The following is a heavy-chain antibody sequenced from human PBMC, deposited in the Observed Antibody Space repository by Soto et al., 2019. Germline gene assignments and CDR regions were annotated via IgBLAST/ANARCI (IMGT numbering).Heavy chain of an antibody. CDR3: ARGYTAMGTVGGEGFDS. J-gene: IGHJ4*02. CDR2: IIPIFGTA. Sequence: QVQLVQSGAEVKKPGSSVKVSCKASGGTFSSYAISWVRQAPGQGLEWMGGIIPIFGTANYAQKFQGRVTSTADESTSTAYMELSSLRSEDTAVYYCARGYTAMGTVGGEGFDSWGQGTLVTVSS. V-gene: IGHV1-69*01. CDR1: GGTFSSYA. D-gene: IGHD5-18*01.